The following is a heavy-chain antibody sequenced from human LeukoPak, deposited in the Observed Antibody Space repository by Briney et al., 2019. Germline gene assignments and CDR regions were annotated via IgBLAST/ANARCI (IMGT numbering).Heavy chain of an antibody. V-gene: IGHV1-24*01. D-gene: IGHD1-26*01. Sequence: ASVKVSCKVSGYTLTELSMHWVRQAPGKGLEWMGGFDPEDGETIYAQKFQGRVTMTTDTSTSTAYMELRSLRSDDTAVYYCARDAAKYGTSGSYEDYWGQGTLVTVSS. CDR2: FDPEDGET. CDR3: ARDAAKYGTSGSYEDY. CDR1: GYTLTELS. J-gene: IGHJ4*02.